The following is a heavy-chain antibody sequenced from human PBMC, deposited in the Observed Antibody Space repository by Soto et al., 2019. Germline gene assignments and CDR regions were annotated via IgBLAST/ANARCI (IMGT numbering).Heavy chain of an antibody. CDR2: ISGSGGST. J-gene: IGHJ6*03. Sequence: GGSLRXXXAXXGFXFSSYAMSWVRQAPGKGLEWVSAISGSGGSTYYADSVKGRFTISRDNSKNTLYLQMNSLRAEDTAVYYCAKMERLGYMDVWGKGTTVTVSS. V-gene: IGHV3-23*01. CDR3: AKMERLGYMDV. CDR1: GFXFSSYA. D-gene: IGHD1-1*01.